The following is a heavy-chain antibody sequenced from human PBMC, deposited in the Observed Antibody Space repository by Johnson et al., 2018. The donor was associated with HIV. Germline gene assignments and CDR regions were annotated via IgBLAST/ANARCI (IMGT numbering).Heavy chain of an antibody. V-gene: IGHV3-30*02. D-gene: IGHD5-24*01. CDR3: ARGIDGSAQNSDAFDN. Sequence: VQLVESGGGLVQPGGSLRLSCAASGFTFNSYGMHWVRQAPGKGLEWLAFIQSDGDNKYYADSVKGRFTISRDMSKNTLYLQMNSLRGEDTAVYYCARGIDGSAQNSDAFDNWGQGTMVTVSS. CDR1: GFTFNSYG. CDR2: IQSDGDNK. J-gene: IGHJ3*02.